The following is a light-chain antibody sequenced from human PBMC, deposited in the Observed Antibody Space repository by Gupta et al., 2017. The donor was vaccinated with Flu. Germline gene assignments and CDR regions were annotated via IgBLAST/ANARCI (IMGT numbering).Light chain of an antibody. Sequence: QSALTQPASVSGSAGQSITISCTGTSSDIGAYNYVSWYQQHPGKAPQLMIYEVSNRPSGVSYRFSGSKSGSTASLAISGLQAEDEADYYCSSYRASNTPYVFGTGTKVTVL. V-gene: IGLV2-14*01. CDR2: EVS. J-gene: IGLJ1*01. CDR1: SSDIGAYNY. CDR3: SSYRASNTPYV.